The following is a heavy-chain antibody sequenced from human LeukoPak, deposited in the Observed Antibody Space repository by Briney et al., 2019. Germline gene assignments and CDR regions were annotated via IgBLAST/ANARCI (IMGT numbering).Heavy chain of an antibody. J-gene: IGHJ4*02. CDR1: GFTFSSYG. V-gene: IGHV3-30*03. CDR2: ISYDGSNK. CDR3: ATRGTHLPGKSGSYYPDFFY. Sequence: GGSLRLSCAASGFTFSSYGMHWVRQAPGKGLEWVAVISYDGSNKYYADSVKGRFTISRDNSKNTLYLQMNSLRAEDTAVYYCATRGTHLPGKSGSYYPDFFYWGQGTLVTVSS. D-gene: IGHD1-26*01.